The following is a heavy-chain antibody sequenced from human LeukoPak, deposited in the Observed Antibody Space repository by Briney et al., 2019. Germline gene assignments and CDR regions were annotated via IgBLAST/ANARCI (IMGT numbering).Heavy chain of an antibody. D-gene: IGHD3-10*01. J-gene: IGHJ6*03. V-gene: IGHV1-8*01. CDR2: MNPNSGNT. CDR1: GYTFTSYD. Sequence: ASVKVSCKASGYTFTSYDINWVRQATGQGLEWMGWMNPNSGNTGYAQKFQGRVTMTRNTSISTAYMELSGLRSEDTAVYYCARAVRGVNSYYYYYMDVWGKGTTVTVSS. CDR3: ARAVRGVNSYYYYYMDV.